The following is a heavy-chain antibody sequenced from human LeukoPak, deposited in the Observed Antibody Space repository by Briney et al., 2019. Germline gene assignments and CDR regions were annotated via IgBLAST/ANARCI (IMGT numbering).Heavy chain of an antibody. J-gene: IGHJ4*02. CDR3: ARERVTWIQLEYYFDY. D-gene: IGHD5-18*01. CDR2: IYYSGSP. CDR1: GGSISSGDYY. V-gene: IGHV4-30-4*01. Sequence: KPSETLSLTCTVSGGSISSGDYYWSWIRQPPGKGLEWIGYIYYSGSPYYNPSLKSRVTISVDTSKNQFSLKLSSVTAADTAVYYCARERVTWIQLEYYFDYWGQGTLVTVSS.